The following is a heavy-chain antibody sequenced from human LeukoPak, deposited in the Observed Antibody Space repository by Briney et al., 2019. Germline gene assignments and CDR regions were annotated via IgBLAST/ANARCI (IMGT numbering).Heavy chain of an antibody. V-gene: IGHV4-30-4*07. Sequence: PSETLSLTCAVSGGSISSGGYSWSWIRQPPGKGLEWIGYIYYSGSTYYNPSLKSRVTISVDTSKNQFSLKLSSVTAADTAVYYCAGRRGYYYNNWFDPWGQGTLVTVSS. CDR2: IYYSGST. D-gene: IGHD3-10*01. CDR3: AGRRGYYYNNWFDP. CDR1: GGSISSGGYS. J-gene: IGHJ5*02.